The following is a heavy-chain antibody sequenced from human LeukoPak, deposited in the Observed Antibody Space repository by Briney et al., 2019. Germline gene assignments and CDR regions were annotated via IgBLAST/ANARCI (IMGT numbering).Heavy chain of an antibody. CDR1: GYRFTNYW. D-gene: IGHD6-13*01. V-gene: IGHV5-10-1*01. CDR3: ARHGCSSSWCGFAI. J-gene: IGHJ3*02. CDR2: IDPSDCYT. Sequence: GESLKISCKGSGYRFTNYWISWVRQMPGEGVEWMGTIDPSDCYTNYSPSFQGHVTISADKSISTAYLQWSSLKASDTAMYYCARHGCSSSWCGFAIWGQGTMVTVSS.